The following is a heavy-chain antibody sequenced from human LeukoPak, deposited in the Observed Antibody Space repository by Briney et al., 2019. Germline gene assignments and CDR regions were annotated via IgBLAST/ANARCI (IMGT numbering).Heavy chain of an antibody. V-gene: IGHV3-23*01. CDR3: ARAQQWAGQQLVRALDY. D-gene: IGHD6-13*01. Sequence: GSLRLSCAASGFTFSSYAMSWVRQAPGKGLEWVSAISGSGGGTYYADSVKGRFTISRDNSKNTLYLQMNSLRAEDTAVYYCARAQQWAGQQLVRALDYWGQGTLVTVSS. CDR2: ISGSGGGT. J-gene: IGHJ4*02. CDR1: GFTFSSYA.